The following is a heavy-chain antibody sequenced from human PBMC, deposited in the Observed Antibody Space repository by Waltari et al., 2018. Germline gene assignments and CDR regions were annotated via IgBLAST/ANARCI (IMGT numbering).Heavy chain of an antibody. CDR2: ISSSSSTI. Sequence: EVQLVESGGGLVQPGGSLSLSCAASGFTFSSYSMNWVRQAPGQGLEWVSYISSSSSTIYYADSVKGRFTISRDNAKNSLYLQMNSLRAEDTAVYYCVRDHPPTYYYDSSGYLGFDYWGQGTLVTVSS. J-gene: IGHJ4*02. CDR1: GFTFSSYS. V-gene: IGHV3-48*04. CDR3: VRDHPPTYYYDSSGYLGFDY. D-gene: IGHD3-22*01.